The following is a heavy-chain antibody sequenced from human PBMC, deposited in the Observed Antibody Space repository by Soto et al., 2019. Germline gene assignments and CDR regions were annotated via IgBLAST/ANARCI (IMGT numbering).Heavy chain of an antibody. CDR1: GGTFSSYA. V-gene: IGHV1-69*13. D-gene: IGHD3-22*01. Sequence: SVKVSCKASGGTFSSYAISWVRQAPGQGLEWMGGIIPIFGTANYAQKFQGRVTITADESTSTAYMELSSLRSEDTAVYYCARGRITMIVPLAFDIWGQGTMVTVSS. CDR2: IIPIFGTA. J-gene: IGHJ3*02. CDR3: ARGRITMIVPLAFDI.